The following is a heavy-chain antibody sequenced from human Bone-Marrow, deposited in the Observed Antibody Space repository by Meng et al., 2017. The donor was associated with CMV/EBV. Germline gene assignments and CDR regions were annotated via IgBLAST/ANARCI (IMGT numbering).Heavy chain of an antibody. V-gene: IGHV4-34*01. CDR2: INHSGST. Sequence: SETLSLTCAVYGGSFSGYYWSWIRQPPGKGLEWIGEINHSGSTKYNPSLKSRVTISVDTSKNQFSLKLSSVTAADTAVYYCARGVLGYCSGGSCYSGGMDVWGQGTTVTVSS. CDR1: GGSFSGYY. J-gene: IGHJ6*02. D-gene: IGHD2-15*01. CDR3: ARGVLGYCSGGSCYSGGMDV.